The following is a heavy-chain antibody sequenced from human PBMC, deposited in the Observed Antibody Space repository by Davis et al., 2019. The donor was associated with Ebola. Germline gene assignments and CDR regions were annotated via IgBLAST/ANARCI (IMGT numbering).Heavy chain of an antibody. J-gene: IGHJ4*02. CDR2: IYPGDSDT. Sequence: GESLKISCQGSGYSFTSHWIGWVRQMPGKGLEWMGVIYPGDSDTRYSPSFQGQVTISADKSISTAYLQWSSLKASDTAMYFCARRTYGTKNYVFDSWGQGTLVTVSS. CDR1: GYSFTSHW. D-gene: IGHD1-7*01. V-gene: IGHV5-51*01. CDR3: ARRTYGTKNYVFDS.